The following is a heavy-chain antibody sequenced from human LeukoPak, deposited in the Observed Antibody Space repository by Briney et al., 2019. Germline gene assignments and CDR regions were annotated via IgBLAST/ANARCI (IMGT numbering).Heavy chain of an antibody. D-gene: IGHD3-22*01. CDR1: GFTVSNNY. V-gene: IGHV3-66*03. CDR2: IYSRGST. J-gene: IGHJ5*02. Sequence: GSLRLSCSASGFTVSNNYMRWVRQAPGKGLEWVSSIYSRGSTSYVDSVKGRFTISRDNSKNTLFLQMNSLRVEDTAVYYCARDYYGPWGQGTLVTVSS. CDR3: ARDYYGP.